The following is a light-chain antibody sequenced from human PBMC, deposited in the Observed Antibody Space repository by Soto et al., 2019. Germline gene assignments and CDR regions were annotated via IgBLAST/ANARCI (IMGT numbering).Light chain of an antibody. V-gene: IGKV3-15*01. CDR2: GAY. CDR3: QNHQNWRQWT. J-gene: IGKJ1*01. CDR1: QSVSSN. Sequence: DIVMTQSPAAISVSPGAIDTLSCSASQSVSSNLAWYQQKPGQAHRLLIYGAYTRATGIPARFSGSGSGTDFTLTISRLEPEDLAVYFCQNHQNWRQWTVGQGTKVDIK.